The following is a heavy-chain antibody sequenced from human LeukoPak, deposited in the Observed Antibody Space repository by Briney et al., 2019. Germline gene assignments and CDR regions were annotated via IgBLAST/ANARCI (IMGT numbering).Heavy chain of an antibody. CDR1: GFTLSSSA. V-gene: IGHV3-23*01. CDR3: TKIGSHRYFEL. CDR2: ISGGVST. Sequence: PGGSLRLSCAASGFTLSSSALSWVRQAPGKGPEWVSSISGGVSTYYADSVKGRFTISRDSSKNTLYLQMDSLRADDTARYHCTKIGSHRYFELWGRGTLVTVSS. J-gene: IGHJ2*01.